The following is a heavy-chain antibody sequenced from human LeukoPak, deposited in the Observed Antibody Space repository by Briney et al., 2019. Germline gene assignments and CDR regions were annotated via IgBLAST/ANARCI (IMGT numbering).Heavy chain of an antibody. CDR3: ARDLGADYYFDY. CDR2: ISSRSSYI. D-gene: IGHD1-26*01. V-gene: IGHV3-21*01. Sequence: GGSLRLSCAASGFTVSTYSMSWVRQAPGKGLEWVSSISSRSSYIYYADSVKGRFSISRDNAKNSLYLEMNSLRVEDTAVYYCARDLGADYYFDYWGQGTLVTVSS. J-gene: IGHJ4*02. CDR1: GFTVSTYS.